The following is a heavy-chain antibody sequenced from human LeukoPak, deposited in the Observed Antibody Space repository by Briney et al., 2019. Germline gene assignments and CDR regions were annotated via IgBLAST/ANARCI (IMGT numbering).Heavy chain of an antibody. D-gene: IGHD4-17*01. CDR2: IYPGDSDT. CDR1: GYSFTSYW. Sequence: GESLKISCKGSGYSFTSYWIGWVRQMPGKGLEWMGIIYPGDSDTRYSPSFQGQVTISADKSISTAYLQWSSLKASDTAMYYCARQTMVTTRYWYFDLWGRGTLVTVSS. V-gene: IGHV5-51*01. J-gene: IGHJ2*01. CDR3: ARQTMVTTRYWYFDL.